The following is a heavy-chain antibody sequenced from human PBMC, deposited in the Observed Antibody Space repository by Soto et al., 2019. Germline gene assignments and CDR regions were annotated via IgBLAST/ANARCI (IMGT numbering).Heavy chain of an antibody. J-gene: IGHJ6*02. D-gene: IGHD3-22*01. CDR3: VRRAWDSYYAIDV. CDR2: ISYDGSDK. CDR1: GFKYTAFA. V-gene: IGHV3-30*09. Sequence: VQLVESGGGEVQPGRSLRLSCAASGFKYTAFALHWVRQAPGKGLEWVAIISYDGSDKYYADSVKGRFVISRDNPKKTLYLEMNSRRPEHTAVYFCVRRAWDSYYAIDVWGQGTTVNVFS.